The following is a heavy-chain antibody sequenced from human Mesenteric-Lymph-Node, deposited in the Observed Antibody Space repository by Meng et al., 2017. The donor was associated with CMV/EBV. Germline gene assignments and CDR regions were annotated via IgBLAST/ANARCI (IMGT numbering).Heavy chain of an antibody. Sequence: GTFSSNDISWVRQAPGQGLEWMGGISRICGTANYAQKFQGRVTITTDESTSTAYMELSSLRSEDTAVYYCASGYCSSTSCHEYFQHWGQGTLVTVSS. J-gene: IGHJ1*01. V-gene: IGHV1-69*05. CDR1: GTFSSND. D-gene: IGHD2-2*03. CDR2: ISRICGTA. CDR3: ASGYCSSTSCHEYFQH.